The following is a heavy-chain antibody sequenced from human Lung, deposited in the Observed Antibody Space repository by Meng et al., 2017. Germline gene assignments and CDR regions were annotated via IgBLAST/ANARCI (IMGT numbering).Heavy chain of an antibody. J-gene: IGHJ4*02. V-gene: IGHV1-3*04. CDR3: ARDERGGPYYFDY. Sequence: QVQLVQSGAEVKKPGASVKVSCQASGYSFTTYGMHWLRQAPGQRLEWMGWINTDNGDTHYSQKFQGRVTITRDTSARTAYMGLSSLRSEDTAVYFCARDERGGPYYFDYWGQGTLVTVSS. CDR2: INTDNGDT. CDR1: GYSFTTYG.